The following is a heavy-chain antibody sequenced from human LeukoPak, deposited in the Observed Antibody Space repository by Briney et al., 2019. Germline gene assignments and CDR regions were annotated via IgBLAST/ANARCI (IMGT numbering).Heavy chain of an antibody. Sequence: SETLSLTCTVSGGSISSSYYYWGWIRQPPGKGLEWIGTIYYSGSTYYNPSLKSRVTISEDTSKNQFSLKLSSVTAVDTAVYYCTFNLGSGSYAFDIWGQGTMVTVSS. D-gene: IGHD3-10*01. J-gene: IGHJ3*02. CDR2: IYYSGST. CDR3: TFNLGSGSYAFDI. V-gene: IGHV4-39*07. CDR1: GGSISSSYYY.